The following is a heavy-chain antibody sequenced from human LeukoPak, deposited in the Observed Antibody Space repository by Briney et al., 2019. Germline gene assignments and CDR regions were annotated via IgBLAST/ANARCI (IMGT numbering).Heavy chain of an antibody. Sequence: PGRSLRLSCAASGFTFSSYAMHWVRQAPGKGPEWVAVIEYDENRKYYEDSVKGRFTISRDNSKNMLYLQINSLTTEDTAVYYCARGYGENSDYHLKYWGQGTQVTVSS. J-gene: IGHJ4*02. D-gene: IGHD4-11*01. CDR3: ARGYGENSDYHLKY. V-gene: IGHV3-30*04. CDR1: GFTFSSYA. CDR2: IEYDENRK.